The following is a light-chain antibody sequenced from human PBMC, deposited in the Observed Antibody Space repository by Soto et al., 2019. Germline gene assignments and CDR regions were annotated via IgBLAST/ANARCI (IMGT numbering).Light chain of an antibody. Sequence: EIVMTQSPATLSVSPGERATLSCRASQSVSSNLAWYQQKPGQAPRLLIYGASTRATGIPARFSGSGSATEFTLTISSLQSEGFAVYYCQQYNNWPPLTFGGGTKVEIK. V-gene: IGKV3-15*01. CDR2: GAS. J-gene: IGKJ4*01. CDR3: QQYNNWPPLT. CDR1: QSVSSN.